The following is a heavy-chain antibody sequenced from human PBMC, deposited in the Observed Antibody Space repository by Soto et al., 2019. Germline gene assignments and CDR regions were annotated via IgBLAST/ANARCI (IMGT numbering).Heavy chain of an antibody. CDR3: TTGLATAVYDFDY. CDR2: IKSNTDGGTT. D-gene: IGHD6-13*01. V-gene: IGHV3-15*01. CDR1: GFTFHNAW. Sequence: GGSLRLSCAASGFTFHNAWMSWVRQAPGKGLEWLGRIKSNTDGGTTDYAAPVKDRFTISRDDSRNTVYLEMNRLKSEDTAVYYCTTGLATAVYDFDYWGRGPWSPSPQ. J-gene: IGHJ4*02.